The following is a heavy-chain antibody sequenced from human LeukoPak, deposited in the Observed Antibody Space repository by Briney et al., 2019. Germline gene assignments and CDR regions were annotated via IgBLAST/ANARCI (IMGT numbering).Heavy chain of an antibody. CDR3: ARDVAFDCSSTSCYYYYYMDV. CDR2: INPNSGGT. J-gene: IGHJ6*03. D-gene: IGHD2-2*01. CDR1: GYTFTGYY. V-gene: IGHV1-2*02. Sequence: GASVKVSCKASGYTFTGYYMHWVRQAPGQGLEWMGWINPNSGGTNYAQKFQGRVTMTRDTSISTAYMELSRRRSDDTAVYYCARDVAFDCSSTSCYYYYYMDVWGKGTTVTVSS.